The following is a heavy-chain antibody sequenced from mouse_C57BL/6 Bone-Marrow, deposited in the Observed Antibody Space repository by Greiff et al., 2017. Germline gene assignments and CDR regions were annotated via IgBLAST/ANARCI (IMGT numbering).Heavy chain of an antibody. V-gene: IGHV10-1*01. D-gene: IGHD1-1*01. CDR3: VGHGDYYGSSSYWYFDV. J-gene: IGHJ1*03. CDR1: GFSFNTYA. CDR2: IRSKSNNYAT. Sequence: EVHLVESGGGLVQPKGSLKLSCAASGFSFNTYAMNWVRQAPGKGLEWVARIRSKSNNYATYYADSVKDRFTISRDDSESMLYLQMNNLKTEDTAMYYCVGHGDYYGSSSYWYFDVWGTGTTVTVSS.